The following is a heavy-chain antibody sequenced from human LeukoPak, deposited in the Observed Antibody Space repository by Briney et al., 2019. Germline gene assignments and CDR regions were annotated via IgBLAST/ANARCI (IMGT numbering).Heavy chain of an antibody. J-gene: IGHJ4*02. D-gene: IGHD6-19*01. V-gene: IGHV4-34*01. CDR1: GGSFSAYY. CDR2: INYSGTT. Sequence: SETLSLTCGVYGGSFSAYYWSWIRQPPGKGLEWIGEINYSGTTNYNPSLKSRVTISVDTSKNQFSLKLNSVTGADTAVYFCARTTGWYYFDYWAQGTLVTVSS. CDR3: ARTTGWYYFDY.